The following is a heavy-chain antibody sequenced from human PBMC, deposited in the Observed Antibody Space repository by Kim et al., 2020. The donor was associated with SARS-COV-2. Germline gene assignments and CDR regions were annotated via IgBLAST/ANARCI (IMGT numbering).Heavy chain of an antibody. J-gene: IGHJ4*02. CDR3: ARDRGGRYWLGGY. V-gene: IGHV3-48*02. D-gene: IGHD1-26*01. Sequence: YADAVKGRFTISRDNAKNSLYLQMNSLRDEDTAVYYGARDRGGRYWLGGYWGQGTLVTVSS.